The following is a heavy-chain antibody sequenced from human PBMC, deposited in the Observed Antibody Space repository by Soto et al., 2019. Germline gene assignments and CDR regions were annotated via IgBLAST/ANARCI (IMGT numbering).Heavy chain of an antibody. V-gene: IGHV3-21*01. CDR1: GFTFSSYS. CDR2: ISSSSSCI. Sequence: GSLLLPCSASGFTFSSYSMNWVRQAPGKGLEWVSSISSSSSCIYYADSVKGRFTIPRDNAKNSLYLQINSLRAEDTAVYYCARDTVTGGYYYYGMDGWGQGTKVTVYS. D-gene: IGHD4-4*01. J-gene: IGHJ6*02. CDR3: ARDTVTGGYYYYGMDG.